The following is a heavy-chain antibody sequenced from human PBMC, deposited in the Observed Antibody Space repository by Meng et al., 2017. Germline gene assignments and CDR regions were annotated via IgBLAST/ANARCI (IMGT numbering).Heavy chain of an antibody. J-gene: IGHJ4*02. V-gene: IGHV3-20*04. Sequence: GESLKISCAASGFTFDDYGMSWVRQAPGKGLEWVSGINWNGGSTGYADSVKGRFTISRDNAKNSLYLQMSSLRAEDTAVYYCARDSSGYYSNYYFDYWGQGTLVTVSS. CDR2: INWNGGST. CDR3: ARDSSGYYSNYYFDY. CDR1: GFTFDDYG. D-gene: IGHD3-22*01.